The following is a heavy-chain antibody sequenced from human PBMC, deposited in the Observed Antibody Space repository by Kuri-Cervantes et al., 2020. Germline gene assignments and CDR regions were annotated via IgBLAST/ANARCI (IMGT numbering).Heavy chain of an antibody. J-gene: IGHJ6*03. V-gene: IGHV4-61*01. CDR3: ARMAGSSTSTTYYYYMDV. Sequence: GSLRLSCTVSGGSVSSGSYYWSWIRQPPGKGLEWIGYIYYSGSTNYNPSLKSRVTISVDTSKNQFSLKLSSVTAADTAVYYCARMAGSSTSTTYYYYMDVWGKGTTVTVSS. CDR1: GGSVSSGSYY. CDR2: IYYSGST. D-gene: IGHD2-2*01.